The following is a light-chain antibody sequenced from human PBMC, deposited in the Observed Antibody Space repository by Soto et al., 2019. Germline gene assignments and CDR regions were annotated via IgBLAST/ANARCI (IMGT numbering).Light chain of an antibody. Sequence: QSVLTQSSSASASLGSSVKLTCTLSSGHSSYIIAWHQQQPGKAHRYLMKLEGSGSYNKGSGVPDRFSGSSSGADRYLTITNLQSEDEADYYSETWDSNTQMVFGVGTKVTVL. CDR2: LEGSGSY. J-gene: IGLJ2*01. CDR3: ETWDSNTQMV. CDR1: SGHSSYI. V-gene: IGLV4-60*03.